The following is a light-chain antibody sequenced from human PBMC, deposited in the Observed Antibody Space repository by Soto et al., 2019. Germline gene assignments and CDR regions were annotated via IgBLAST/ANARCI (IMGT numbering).Light chain of an antibody. CDR3: TSYTRSNTLEV. Sequence: QSVLTHAASVSGSPGQPITITYTGTSRDFGGYDYVSWYQQHPGKAPKLMIYDVGNRPSGISDRFSGSKSGNTASLTISGLQAEDEADYYCTSYTRSNTLEVFGTGTKVTVL. CDR1: SRDFGGYDY. V-gene: IGLV2-14*01. J-gene: IGLJ1*01. CDR2: DVG.